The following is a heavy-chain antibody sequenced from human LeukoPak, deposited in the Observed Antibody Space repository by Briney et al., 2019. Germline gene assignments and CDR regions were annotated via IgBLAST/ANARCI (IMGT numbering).Heavy chain of an antibody. CDR1: GGPISSSNW. D-gene: IGHD5-18*01. CDR3: AREGYRYVPGDY. CDR2: ISQSETT. V-gene: IGHV4-4*02. Sequence: SETLSLTCAVSGGPISSSNWWSWVRQPPGKGLEWIGEISQSETTNYNPSLKGRVTISIDKSKNQFSLKLTSVTAADTAVYYCAREGYRYVPGDYWGQGTLVTVSS. J-gene: IGHJ4*02.